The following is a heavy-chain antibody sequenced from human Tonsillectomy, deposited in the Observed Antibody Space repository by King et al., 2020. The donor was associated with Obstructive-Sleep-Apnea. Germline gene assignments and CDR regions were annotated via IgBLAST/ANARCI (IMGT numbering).Heavy chain of an antibody. V-gene: IGHV3-33*06. CDR1: GFTFSTYG. CDR2: IWHDGSNK. Sequence: VQMVESGGGVVQTGRSLRLSCVASGFTFSTYGMHWVRQGPGKGLEWVAVIWHDGSNKYYADSVKGRFTISRDSSKNTLYLQMNSLRAEDTAVYYCAKDRAAAGPLGAFDIWGQGTMVSVSS. J-gene: IGHJ3*02. CDR3: AKDRAAAGPLGAFDI. D-gene: IGHD6-13*01.